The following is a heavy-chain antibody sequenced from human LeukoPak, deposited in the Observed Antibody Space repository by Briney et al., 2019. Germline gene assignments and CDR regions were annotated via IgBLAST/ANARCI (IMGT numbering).Heavy chain of an antibody. CDR3: AREVRTYYYDSSGYYDY. CDR1: GGSISSGDYY. Sequence: SQTLSLTCTVSGGSISSGDYYWSWIRQPPGKGLEWIGYIYYSGSTYYNPSFKSRVTISVDTSKNQFSLKLSSVTAADTAVYYCAREVRTYYYDSSGYYDYWGQGTLVTVSS. J-gene: IGHJ4*02. V-gene: IGHV4-30-4*01. D-gene: IGHD3-22*01. CDR2: IYYSGST.